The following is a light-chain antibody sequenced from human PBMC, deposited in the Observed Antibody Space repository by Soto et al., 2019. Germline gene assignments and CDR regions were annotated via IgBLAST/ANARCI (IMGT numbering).Light chain of an antibody. V-gene: IGLV1-44*01. Sequence: QSVLTQPHSASGTPGQRVTLSCSGSRSNIGRNTVSWYQQLPVTAPRLIIFSTNQRPSVVPARFSGSKSGTSASLAISGLQSEDEADYHCAAWDDSLKGPVVGGGTKLTVL. CDR2: STN. CDR1: RSNIGRNT. J-gene: IGLJ3*02. CDR3: AAWDDSLKGPV.